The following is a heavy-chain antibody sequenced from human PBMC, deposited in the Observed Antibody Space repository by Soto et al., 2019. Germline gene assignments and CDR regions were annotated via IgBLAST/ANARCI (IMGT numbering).Heavy chain of an antibody. J-gene: IGHJ3*02. V-gene: IGHV3-30-3*01. CDR3: ARARWELLGDAFDI. D-gene: IGHD1-26*01. CDR2: ISYDGSNK. Sequence: QVQLVESGGGVVQPGRSLRLSCAASGFTFSSYAMHWVRQAPGKGLEWVAVISYDGSNKYYADSVKGRFTISRDNSKNTLYLQMNSLRAEDTAVYYCARARWELLGDAFDIWGQGTMVTVSS. CDR1: GFTFSSYA.